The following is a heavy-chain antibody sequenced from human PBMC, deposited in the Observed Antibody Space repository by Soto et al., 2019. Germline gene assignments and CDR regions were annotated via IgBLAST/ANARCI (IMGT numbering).Heavy chain of an antibody. CDR3: ARGGHRNRREQLRGYYYGMDV. V-gene: IGHV4-34*01. Sequence: SETLSLTCAVYGGSFSGYYWSWIRQPPGKGLEWIGEINHSGSTNYNPSLKSRVTISVDTSKNQFSLKLSSVTAADTAVYYCARGGHRNRREQLRGYYYGMDVWGQGTTVT. CDR2: INHSGST. J-gene: IGHJ6*02. D-gene: IGHD1-26*01. CDR1: GGSFSGYY.